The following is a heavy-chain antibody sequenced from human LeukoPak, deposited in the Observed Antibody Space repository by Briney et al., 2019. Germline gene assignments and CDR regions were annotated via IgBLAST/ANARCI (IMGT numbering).Heavy chain of an antibody. CDR1: GGSVTNRRYF. V-gene: IGHV4-39*01. J-gene: IGHJ5*02. Sequence: KPSETLSLTCSVSGGSVTNRRYFWGWARQPPGEGLEWIGSVYESGRVSYNASLKSRVTISVDTSKNQFFLKLTSVTATDTAVYYCSRLKGSVAGESWGQGTLVTVSS. CDR2: VYESGRV. D-gene: IGHD6-19*01. CDR3: SRLKGSVAGES.